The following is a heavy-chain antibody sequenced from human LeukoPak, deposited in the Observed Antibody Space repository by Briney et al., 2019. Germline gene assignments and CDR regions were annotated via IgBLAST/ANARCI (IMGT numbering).Heavy chain of an antibody. Sequence: PGGSLRLSCAASGFTVSSNYMSWVRQAPGKGLEWVSVIYSGGSTYYADSVKGRFTISRDNSKNTLYLQMNSLRAEDTAVYYCAREWLGSGSPFAYWGQGTLSPSPQ. D-gene: IGHD3-10*01. CDR3: AREWLGSGSPFAY. CDR1: GFTVSSNY. J-gene: IGHJ4*02. V-gene: IGHV3-53*01. CDR2: IYSGGST.